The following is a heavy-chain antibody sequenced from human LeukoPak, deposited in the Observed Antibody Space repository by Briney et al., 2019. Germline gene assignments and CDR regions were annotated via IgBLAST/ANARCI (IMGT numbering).Heavy chain of an antibody. CDR2: IYHSGST. J-gene: IGHJ3*02. CDR3: ARDSLAEADAFDI. Sequence: SETLSLTCTVSGGSISSGGYYWSWIRRPPGKGLEWIGYIYHSGSTYYNPSLKSRVTISVDRSKNQFSLKLSSVTAADTAVYYCARDSLAEADAFDIWGQGTMVTVSS. D-gene: IGHD3-16*02. CDR1: GGSISSGGYY. V-gene: IGHV4-30-2*01.